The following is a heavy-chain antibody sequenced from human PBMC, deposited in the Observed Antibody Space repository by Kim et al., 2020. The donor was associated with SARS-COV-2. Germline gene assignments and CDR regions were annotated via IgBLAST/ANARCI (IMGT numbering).Heavy chain of an antibody. CDR1: GFTFSSYE. V-gene: IGHV3-48*03. D-gene: IGHD3-10*01. J-gene: IGHJ3*02. Sequence: GGSLRLSCAASGFTFSSYEMNWVRQAPGKGLEWVSYISSSGSTIYYADSVKGRFSISRDNAKNSLYLQMNSLRAEDTAVYYCARTYYYGSGSDAFDIWGQGTMVTVSS. CDR2: ISSSGSTI. CDR3: ARTYYYGSGSDAFDI.